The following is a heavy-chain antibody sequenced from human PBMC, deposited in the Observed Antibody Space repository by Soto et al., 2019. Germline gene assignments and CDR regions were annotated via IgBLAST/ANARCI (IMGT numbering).Heavy chain of an antibody. CDR3: ARESGDNWDYEAY. CDR2: IYTSGNT. D-gene: IGHD1-7*01. V-gene: IGHV4-4*07. Sequence: SETLSLTCTVSGGSISSYHWSWIRQSAGKGLEWIGRIYTSGNTHYNPSLKSRVTVSIDTSKNQFFLTVNSVTAADSAVYYCARESGDNWDYEAYWGQGTLVTVSS. J-gene: IGHJ4*02. CDR1: GGSISSYH.